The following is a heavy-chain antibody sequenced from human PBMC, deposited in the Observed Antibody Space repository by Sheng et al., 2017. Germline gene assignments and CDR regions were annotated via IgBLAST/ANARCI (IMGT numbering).Heavy chain of an antibody. CDR1: GFTFTDYS. V-gene: IGHV3-72*01. CDR3: ARSLNRNGYNSYFDS. Sequence: EVQLVESGGGLVQPGGSLRLSCAASGFTFTDYSMDWVRQAPGKGLEWVGRIKDKGNSYTTQYAASVRGRFTISRDDSQSSLYLQMNSLNSEDTAIYYCARSLNRNGYNSYFDSWGQGTLVTVSS. J-gene: IGHJ4*02. D-gene: IGHD5-12*01. CDR2: IKDKGNSYTT.